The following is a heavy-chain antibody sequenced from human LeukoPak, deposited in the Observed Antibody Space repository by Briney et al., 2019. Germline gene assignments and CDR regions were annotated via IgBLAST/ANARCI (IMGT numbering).Heavy chain of an antibody. CDR1: GFTVSSNY. D-gene: IGHD3-22*01. Sequence: GGSLRLSCAASGFTVSSNYMSWVRQAPGKRLEWVSVIYSGGSTYYADSVKGRFTISRDNSKNTLYLQMNSLRAEDTAVYYCARSVEVVINFDCWGQGTLVTVSS. J-gene: IGHJ4*02. V-gene: IGHV3-53*01. CDR2: IYSGGST. CDR3: ARSVEVVINFDC.